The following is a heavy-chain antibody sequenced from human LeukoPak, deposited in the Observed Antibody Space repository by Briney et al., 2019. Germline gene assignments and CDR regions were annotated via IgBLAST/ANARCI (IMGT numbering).Heavy chain of an antibody. J-gene: IGHJ5*02. Sequence: GGSLTLSCAASGFTFSSYSMNWVRQAPGKGLEWVSSISSSSSYIYYADSVKGRFTISRDNAKNSLYLQMNSLRAEDTAVDYCAREQQLGYNWFDPWGQGTLVTVSS. D-gene: IGHD6-13*01. CDR2: ISSSSSYI. CDR1: GFTFSSYS. V-gene: IGHV3-21*01. CDR3: AREQQLGYNWFDP.